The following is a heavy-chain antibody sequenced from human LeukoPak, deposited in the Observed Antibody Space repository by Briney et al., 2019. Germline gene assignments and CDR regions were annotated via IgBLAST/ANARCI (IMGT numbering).Heavy chain of an antibody. J-gene: IGHJ4*02. D-gene: IGHD3-22*01. CDR3: AKDLTYYYDSSGYYV. CDR2: ISYDGSNK. Sequence: GRSLRLSCAASGFTFSSYGMHWVRQAPGKGLEWVAVISYDGSNKYYADSVKGRFTISRDNSKNTLYLQMNSLRAEDTAVYYCAKDLTYYYDSSGYYVWGQGTLVTVSP. V-gene: IGHV3-30*18. CDR1: GFTFSSYG.